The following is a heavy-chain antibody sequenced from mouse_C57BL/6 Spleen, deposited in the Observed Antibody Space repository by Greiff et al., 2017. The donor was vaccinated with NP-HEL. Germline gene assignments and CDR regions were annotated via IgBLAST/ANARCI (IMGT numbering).Heavy chain of an antibody. D-gene: IGHD1-1*01. CDR3: VTTVVANFDV. CDR2: IRSKSNNYAT. V-gene: IGHV10-1*01. Sequence: EVKLMESGGGLVQPKGSLKLSCAASGFSFNTYAMNWVRQAPGKGLEWVARIRSKSNNYATYYADSVKDRFTISRDDSESMLYLQMNNLKTEDTAMYYCVTTVVANFDVWGTGTTVTVSS. J-gene: IGHJ1*03. CDR1: GFSFNTYA.